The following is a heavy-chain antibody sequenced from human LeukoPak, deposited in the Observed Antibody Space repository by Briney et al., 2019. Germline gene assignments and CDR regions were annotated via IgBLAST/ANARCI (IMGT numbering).Heavy chain of an antibody. J-gene: IGHJ4*02. V-gene: IGHV3-43*01. D-gene: IGHD6-19*01. CDR3: VKDLVAASENVRGWYPMDY. CDR1: GFTFAEYT. Sequence: PGGSLRLSCAASGFTFAEYTMHWVRQAPGKGLEWVSLISWYGARIHYGDSVKGRFTISRDNSKNSLYLQMNSLRTEDTALYYCVKDLVAASENVRGWYPMDYWGQGTLVTVSS. CDR2: ISWYGARI.